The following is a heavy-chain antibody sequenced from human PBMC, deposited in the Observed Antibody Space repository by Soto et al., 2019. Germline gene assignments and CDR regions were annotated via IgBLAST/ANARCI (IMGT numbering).Heavy chain of an antibody. J-gene: IGHJ6*02. CDR3: ARGRGIVKYYYYYGMDV. Sequence: PSETLSLTCTVSGGSISNYYWSWIRQSPGKGLDWIGNIHYSGYTTYNPSLKSRVSISIDTSKNHLSLDLHSVTAADTAVYYCARGRGIVKYYYYYGMDVWGQGTTVTVSS. D-gene: IGHD2-15*01. V-gene: IGHV4-59*12. CDR1: GGSISNYY. CDR2: IHYSGYT.